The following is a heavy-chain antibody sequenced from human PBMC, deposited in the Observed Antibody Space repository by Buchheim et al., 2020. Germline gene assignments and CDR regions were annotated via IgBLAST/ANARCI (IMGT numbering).Heavy chain of an antibody. CDR1: GFNFSSDA. CDR3: ARYGGVGD. CDR2: RIYSGECI. J-gene: IGHJ4*02. D-gene: IGHD4-23*01. Sequence: EVQLLESGGGLVQPGGSLRLSCAASGFNFSSDAMTWVRQAPGKGLGWLSRIYSGECISYAVPVKGRFRISRDNSKNMEYLQINSLGAEDAAVYYCARYGGVGDWGQGTL. V-gene: IGHV3-23*01.